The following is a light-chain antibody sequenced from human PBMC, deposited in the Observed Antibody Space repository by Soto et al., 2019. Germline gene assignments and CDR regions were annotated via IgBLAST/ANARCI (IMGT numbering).Light chain of an antibody. V-gene: IGLV1-40*01. CDR3: QSFDSSLTGPI. CDR2: NNA. Sequence: QAVVTQPPSVSGAPGQRVTISCTGTNSNIGAGYEVHWYQQFPGTAHQLLISNNANRPSGVPDRFSGSRSGTSASLAITGLQSEDEADYYCQSFDSSLTGPILGGGTKLTVL. J-gene: IGLJ2*01. CDR1: NSNIGAGYE.